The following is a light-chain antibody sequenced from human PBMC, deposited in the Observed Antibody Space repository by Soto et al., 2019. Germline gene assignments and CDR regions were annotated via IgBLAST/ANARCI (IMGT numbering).Light chain of an antibody. CDR1: SSNIGSNI. V-gene: IGLV1-44*01. CDR3: AAWDDRLTDVR. CDR2: NNN. J-gene: IGLJ2*01. Sequence: QLVLTQPASVSGTPGQRVTISCSGGSSNIGSNIVSWYQLLPGTAPKLLISNNNQRPSGVPDRFSGSKSGTSASLAISGLQSEDEADYYCAAWDDRLTDVRFGGGTKLTVL.